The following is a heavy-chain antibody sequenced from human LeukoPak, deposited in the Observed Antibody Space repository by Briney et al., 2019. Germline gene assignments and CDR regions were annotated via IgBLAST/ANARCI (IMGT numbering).Heavy chain of an antibody. D-gene: IGHD1-26*01. CDR1: GGSLSGYF. J-gene: IGHJ4*02. Sequence: SETLSLTCTVSGGSLSGYFWSWVRQPPGKGLEWLGSIHYSGSTNYNPPLKSRVTMSPDTSQNQFSLKLSSVTAADTAVYFCARDRVPGNYWGQGTLVTVSS. CDR2: IHYSGST. CDR3: ARDRVPGNY. V-gene: IGHV4-59*01.